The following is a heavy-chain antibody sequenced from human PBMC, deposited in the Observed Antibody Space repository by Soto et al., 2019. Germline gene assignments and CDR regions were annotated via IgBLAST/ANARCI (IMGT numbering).Heavy chain of an antibody. CDR3: AADVPSQGRGEFDY. V-gene: IGHV3-15*07. CDR1: GFTFSNAW. CDR2: IKSKVDGETT. J-gene: IGHJ4*02. Sequence: EVQLVESGGGLVKSGGSLRVSCAASGFTFSNAWMTWVRQAPGKGLEWVGRIKSKVDGETTDYAAPVKGRLTISRDDSESTLYLQMNSLKSEDTAVYYCAADVPSQGRGEFDYWGQGILVTVSS.